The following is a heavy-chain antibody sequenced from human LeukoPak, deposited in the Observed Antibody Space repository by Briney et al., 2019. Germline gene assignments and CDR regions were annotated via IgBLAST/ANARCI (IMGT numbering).Heavy chain of an antibody. V-gene: IGHV3-23*01. Sequence: PGGSLRLSCAASGFTFSSYAMSWVRQAPGKGVEWVSAVSGSGGSTYYADSVKGRFTISRDNSKNTLYLQMNSLRAEDTAVYYCAKTTVAVVVPAAMRYAFDIWGQGTMVTVSS. CDR3: AKTTVAVVVPAAMRYAFDI. J-gene: IGHJ3*02. CDR1: GFTFSSYA. D-gene: IGHD2-2*01. CDR2: VSGSGGST.